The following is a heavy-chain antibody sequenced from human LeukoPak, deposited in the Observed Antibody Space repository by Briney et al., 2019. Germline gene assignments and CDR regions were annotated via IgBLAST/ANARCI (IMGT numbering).Heavy chain of an antibody. J-gene: IGHJ5*02. V-gene: IGHV1-18*01. CDR2: ISAYSGNT. D-gene: IGHD3-3*01. CDR1: GYTFTSYG. Sequence: ASVKVSCKASGYTFTSYGISWVRQAPGQGLEWMGWISAYSGNTNYAQKLQGRVTMTTDTSTSTAYMELRSLRSDDTAVYYCARPYSDYDFWSGYYTWGQGTLVTVSS. CDR3: ARPYSDYDFWSGYYT.